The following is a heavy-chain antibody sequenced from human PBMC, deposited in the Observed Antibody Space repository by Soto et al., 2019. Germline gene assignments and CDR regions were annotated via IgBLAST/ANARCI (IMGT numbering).Heavy chain of an antibody. CDR3: SRDGKGAAYTNGPYYFDH. CDR2: STSTSGVV. CDR1: GFPFNFYS. D-gene: IGHD2-8*01. V-gene: IGHV3-48*02. J-gene: IGHJ4*02. Sequence: DVQLKESGGGLIQPGGSLRLSCTASGFPFNFYSMSWVRQAPGKGLEWISYSTSTSGVVNYADSVRGRFSISRDNGANSLYRHMNSLRDEDTALYYCSRDGKGAAYTNGPYYFDHGGQGALVTVSS.